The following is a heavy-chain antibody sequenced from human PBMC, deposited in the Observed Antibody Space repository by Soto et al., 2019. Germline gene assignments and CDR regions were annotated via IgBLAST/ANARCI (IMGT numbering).Heavy chain of an antibody. CDR1: GGSISSSFYY. CDR3: ERQVVAGTVTGSGSFAY. V-gene: IGHV4-39*01. Sequence: QLQLQESGPGVVKSSETLSLTCTVSGGSISSSFYYWGWIRQPPGKGLEWIGSFYYSGSTYYYTSLKSRVTISRDTSENQMSLTLSSGTAADTAMYYCERQVVAGTVTGSGSFAYWGQGTMVTVSS. CDR2: FYYSGST. D-gene: IGHD3-10*01. J-gene: IGHJ4*02.